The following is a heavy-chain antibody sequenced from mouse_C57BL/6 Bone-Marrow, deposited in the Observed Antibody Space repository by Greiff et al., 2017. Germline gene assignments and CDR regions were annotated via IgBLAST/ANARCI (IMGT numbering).Heavy chain of an antibody. J-gene: IGHJ2*01. D-gene: IGHD1-1*01. CDR3: ARWGITTVVATRGDY. CDR1: GYTFTSYG. Sequence: QVQLQQSGAELARPGASVKLSCKASGYTFTSYGISWVKHRTGQGLEWIGEIYPRSGNTYYNEKFKGKATLTADKSSSTAYMELRSLTSEDSAVYFCARWGITTVVATRGDYWGQGTTLTVSS. CDR2: IYPRSGNT. V-gene: IGHV1-81*01.